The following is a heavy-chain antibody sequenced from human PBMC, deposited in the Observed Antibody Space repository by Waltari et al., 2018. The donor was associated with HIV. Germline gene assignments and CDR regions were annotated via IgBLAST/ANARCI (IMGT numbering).Heavy chain of an antibody. CDR1: GFPFHRYN. V-gene: IGHV3-48*04. J-gene: IGHJ5*02. CDR3: SRGGSKYFYVGGGDL. D-gene: IGHD5-12*01. Sequence: QLEESGGDLVQPGGSLRLSCAASGFPFHRYNMNWARHFPGKGLEWIAFISSDSKIIYYADSVKGRFTISRDNAKSSLYLQVNNLRAEDSATYYCSRGGSKYFYVGGGDLWGQGTPVTVSS. CDR2: ISSDSKII.